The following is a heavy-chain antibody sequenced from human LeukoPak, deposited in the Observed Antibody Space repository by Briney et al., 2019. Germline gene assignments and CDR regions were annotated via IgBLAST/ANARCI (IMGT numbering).Heavy chain of an antibody. Sequence: PGGSLRLSCAASGLTFGDYGMSWVRQAPGKGLEWVSGINWNGGSTGYADSVKGRFTISRDNAKNSLYLQMNSLRAEDTALYHCARALAAPSAYYYYMDVWGKGTTVTVSS. V-gene: IGHV3-20*01. CDR1: GLTFGDYG. CDR2: INWNGGST. CDR3: ARALAAPSAYYYYMDV. J-gene: IGHJ6*03. D-gene: IGHD6-19*01.